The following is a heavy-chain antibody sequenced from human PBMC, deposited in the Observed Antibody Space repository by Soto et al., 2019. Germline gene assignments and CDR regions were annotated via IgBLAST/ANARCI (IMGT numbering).Heavy chain of an antibody. D-gene: IGHD3-22*01. CDR2: ISGSGGST. CDR1: GFTFSSYA. CDR3: AKDLTMIVVVTFDY. V-gene: IGHV3-23*01. J-gene: IGHJ4*02. Sequence: VGSLRLSCAASGFTFSSYAMSWVRQAPGKGLEWVSAISGSGGSTYYADSVKGRFTISRDNSKNTLYLQMNSLRAEDTAVYYCAKDLTMIVVVTFDYWGQGTLVTVSS.